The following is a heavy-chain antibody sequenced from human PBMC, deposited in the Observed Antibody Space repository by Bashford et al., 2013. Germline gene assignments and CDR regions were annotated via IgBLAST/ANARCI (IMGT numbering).Heavy chain of an antibody. Sequence: VRQAPGKGLEWVAVISYDGTNKYYADSVKGRLTISRDNSKNTLYLQMNSLRAEDTAVYYCAKDWGSEFASGSSYCDYWGQG. D-gene: IGHD3-10*01. J-gene: IGHJ4*02. V-gene: IGHV3-30*18. CDR3: AKDWGSEFASGSSYCDY. CDR2: ISYDGTNK.